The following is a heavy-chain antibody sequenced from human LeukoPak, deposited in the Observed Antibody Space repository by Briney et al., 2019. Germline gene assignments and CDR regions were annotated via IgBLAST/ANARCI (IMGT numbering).Heavy chain of an antibody. D-gene: IGHD3-9*01. V-gene: IGHV4-39*01. CDR3: ARRSRLYKHETTGYHDS. CDR1: GDYITTTNYY. J-gene: IGHJ4*02. CDR2: VFYSGTT. Sequence: SETLSLTCNVSGDYITTTNYYWAWIRQPPGKGLEWIASVFYSGTTYYNPSLKSRVVISMDTSRKQISLRLSSVTATDTAIYYCARRSRLYKHETTGYHDSWGLGTLVTVSS.